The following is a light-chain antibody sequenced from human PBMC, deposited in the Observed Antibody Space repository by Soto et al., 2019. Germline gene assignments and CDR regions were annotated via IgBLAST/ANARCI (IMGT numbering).Light chain of an antibody. CDR3: QQYGGAPLT. CDR2: GGS. J-gene: IGKJ3*01. Sequence: EIVLTQSPDTLSLSPGERATLSCRASQNIYINSLDCYQQRPGQAPRRLIYGGSTRATAVPDRFSGSGSGTDFALTISRLEPEDFAVYYCQQYGGAPLTFGPGTKVD. V-gene: IGKV3-20*01. CDR1: QNIYINS.